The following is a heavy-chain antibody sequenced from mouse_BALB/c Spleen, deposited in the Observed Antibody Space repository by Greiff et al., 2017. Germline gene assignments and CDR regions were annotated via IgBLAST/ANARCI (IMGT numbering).Heavy chain of an antibody. J-gene: IGHJ4*01. D-gene: IGHD2-1*01. Sequence: EVKLVESGGGLVQPGGSLKLSCAASGFTFSSYTMSWVRQTPEKRLEWVAYISNGGGSTYYPDTVKGRFTISRDNAKNTLYLQMSSLKSEDTAMYYCARHYGRAMDYWGQGTSVTVSS. V-gene: IGHV5-12-2*01. CDR2: ISNGGGST. CDR3: ARHYGRAMDY. CDR1: GFTFSSYT.